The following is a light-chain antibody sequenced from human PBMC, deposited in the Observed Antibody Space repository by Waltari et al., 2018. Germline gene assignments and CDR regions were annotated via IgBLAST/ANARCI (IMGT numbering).Light chain of an antibody. Sequence: NVLTQSPGTLSLSPGERATPPCRASQSVTNNYLAGYQQQPGQAPRLLIYGVSSRATGIPDRFSGSGSGTDFTLTIGRLEPEDSAVYFCHLYGSARTFGGGTRVEIK. CDR2: GVS. CDR1: QSVTNNY. V-gene: IGKV3-20*01. J-gene: IGKJ4*01. CDR3: HLYGSART.